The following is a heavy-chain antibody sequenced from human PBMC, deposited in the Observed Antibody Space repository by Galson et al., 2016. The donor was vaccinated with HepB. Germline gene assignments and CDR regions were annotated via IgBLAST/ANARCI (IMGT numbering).Heavy chain of an antibody. D-gene: IGHD4-11*01. CDR2: IDWDDDK. J-gene: IGHJ6*02. Sequence: PALVKPTQTLTLTCTFSGFSLSTSGMCVTWIRQPPGKALEWLALIDWDDDKFYLTSLKTRLTFSKDTSKNQVVLTMTNMDPVDTATYYCARSQTTHGLDVWGQGTTVTVSS. CDR1: GFSLSTSGMC. V-gene: IGHV2-70*01. CDR3: ARSQTTHGLDV.